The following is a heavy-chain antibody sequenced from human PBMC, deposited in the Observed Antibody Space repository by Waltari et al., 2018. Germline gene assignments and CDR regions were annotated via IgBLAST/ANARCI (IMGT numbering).Heavy chain of an antibody. CDR3: AREIYGGNSRPFDF. V-gene: IGHV4-59*01. CDR1: GGSMNGYF. J-gene: IGHJ4*02. D-gene: IGHD2-21*02. Sequence: QVQLQESGPGLVKPSETLSLTCTVSGGSMNGYFWHWIRQPPGKGLEWIGYSYYSGSTDYDPALKSRVTISVDTSKNQFSLRLTSVTSADTAFYYCAREIYGGNSRPFDFWGQGALVTVSS. CDR2: SYYSGST.